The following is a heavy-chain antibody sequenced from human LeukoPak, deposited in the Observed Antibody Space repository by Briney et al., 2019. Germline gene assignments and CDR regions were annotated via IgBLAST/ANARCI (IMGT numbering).Heavy chain of an antibody. CDR3: AGASTHRYNWKSGQLNDAFDI. CDR2: INPNSGGT. CDR1: GYTFTGYY. Sequence: GASVKVSCKASGYTFTGYYMHWVRQAPGQGLEWMGWINPNSGGTNYAQKFQGRVTMTRDTSISTAYMELSRLRSDDTAVYYCAGASTHRYNWKSGQLNDAFDIWGQGTMVTVSS. V-gene: IGHV1-2*02. J-gene: IGHJ3*02. D-gene: IGHD1-20*01.